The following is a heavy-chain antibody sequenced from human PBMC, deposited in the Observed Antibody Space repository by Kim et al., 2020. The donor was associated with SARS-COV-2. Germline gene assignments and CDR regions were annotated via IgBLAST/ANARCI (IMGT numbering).Heavy chain of an antibody. CDR2: IWYDGSNK. J-gene: IGHJ6*02. CDR3: ARVRYYDFWSGYYRGWANYYYGMDV. CDR1: GFTFSSYG. D-gene: IGHD3-3*01. Sequence: RGSLRLSCAASGFTFSSYGMHWVRQAPGKGLEWVAVIWYDGSNKYYADSVKGRFTISRDNSKNTLYLQMNSLRAEDTAVYYCARVRYYDFWSGYYRGWANYYYGMDVWGQGTTVTVSS. V-gene: IGHV3-33*01.